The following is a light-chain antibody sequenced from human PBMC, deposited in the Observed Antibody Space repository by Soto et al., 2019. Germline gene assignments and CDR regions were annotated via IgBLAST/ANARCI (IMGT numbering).Light chain of an antibody. CDR1: QSISSH. V-gene: IGKV3-15*01. Sequence: EIVMTQSPATLSVSPGDGATLSCRASQSISSHLGWYQQKPGQAPRLLIYAASIRATGVPDRFSGSGSGAEFTLTISSLQSEDFAVYYCQQYDDWPPYTFGQGTKLEIK. CDR3: QQYDDWPPYT. J-gene: IGKJ2*01. CDR2: AAS.